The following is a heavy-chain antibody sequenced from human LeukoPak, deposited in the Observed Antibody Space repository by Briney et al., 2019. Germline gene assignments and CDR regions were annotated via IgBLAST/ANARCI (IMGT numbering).Heavy chain of an antibody. Sequence: SETLSLTCTVSGGSISKFYWSWIRQPPGKGLEWIGDIYYSGSTNYNPSLKSRVTISVDTSKNQFSLKLSSVTAADTAVYYCARGGFREFDSWGQGTLVIVSS. CDR2: IYYSGST. V-gene: IGHV4-59*01. J-gene: IGHJ4*02. CDR1: GGSISKFY. D-gene: IGHD3-10*01. CDR3: ARGGFREFDS.